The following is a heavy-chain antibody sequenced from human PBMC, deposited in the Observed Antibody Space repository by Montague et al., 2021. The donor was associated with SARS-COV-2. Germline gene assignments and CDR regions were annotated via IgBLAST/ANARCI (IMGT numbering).Heavy chain of an antibody. CDR2: IYWDDDK. CDR1: GFSLSTSGVG. D-gene: IGHD4-17*01. CDR3: AHNYGDYLFDY. V-gene: IGHV2-5*02. J-gene: IGHJ4*02. Sequence: VKPTQTLTLTCTFSGFSLSTSGVGVGWIRQPPGKALEWLALIYWDDDKPYSPSLKSRLTITKDTSKNQVVLTMTNMDPVDAATYYCAHNYGDYLFDYWGQGTLVTVSS.